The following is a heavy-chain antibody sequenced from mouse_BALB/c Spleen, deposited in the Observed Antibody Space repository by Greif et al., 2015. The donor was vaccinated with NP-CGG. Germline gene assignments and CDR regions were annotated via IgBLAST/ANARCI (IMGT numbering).Heavy chain of an antibody. CDR3: ARDYDYWYFDV. CDR2: INPSTGYT. V-gene: IGHV1-7*01. D-gene: IGHD2-4*01. CDR1: GYTFTSYW. J-gene: IGHJ1*01. Sequence: VQLQQSGAELAKPGASVKMSCKASGYTFTSYWMHWVKQRPGQGLKWIGYINPSTGYTEYNQKFKDKATLTADKSSSTAYMQLSSLTSEDSAVYYCARDYDYWYFDVWGAGTTVTVSS.